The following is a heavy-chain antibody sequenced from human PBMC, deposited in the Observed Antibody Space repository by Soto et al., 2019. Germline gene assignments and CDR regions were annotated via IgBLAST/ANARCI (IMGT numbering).Heavy chain of an antibody. V-gene: IGHV1-3*01. Sequence: QVQLVQSGAEVKKPGASVKVSCKASGYTFTTYAMHWVRQAPGQSLEWMGWIRADNGDTRYSQKFQGRVTITSDTSASTAYMELSSLRSEDTAVYYCARDPPRAATANWFDPWGQGTLVTVSS. CDR1: GYTFTTYA. J-gene: IGHJ5*02. CDR3: ARDPPRAATANWFDP. CDR2: IRADNGDT. D-gene: IGHD2-15*01.